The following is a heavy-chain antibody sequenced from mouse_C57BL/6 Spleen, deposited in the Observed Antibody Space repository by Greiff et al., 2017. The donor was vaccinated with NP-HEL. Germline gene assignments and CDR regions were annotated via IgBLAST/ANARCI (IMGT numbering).Heavy chain of an antibody. J-gene: IGHJ1*03. CDR3: ARGGDTTVGDGYFDV. D-gene: IGHD1-1*01. V-gene: IGHV5-4*01. Sequence: EVQLQQSGGGLVKPGGSLKLSCAASGFTFSSYAMSWVRQTPETRLEWVATVRDGGSYTYYPDNVTGRFTIPRGNAKNNLCLQMSHLRSEGTAVYYCARGGDTTVGDGYFDVWGTGTTVTVSS. CDR2: VRDGGSYT. CDR1: GFTFSSYA.